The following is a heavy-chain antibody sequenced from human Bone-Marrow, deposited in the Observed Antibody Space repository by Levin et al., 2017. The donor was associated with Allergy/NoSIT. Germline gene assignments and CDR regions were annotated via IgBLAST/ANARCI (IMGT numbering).Heavy chain of an antibody. CDR2: IYSDGST. J-gene: IGHJ3*01. V-gene: IGHV3-53*01. CDR1: GFTVSSNY. CDR3: ARVKVAGDYVAFEF. D-gene: IGHD6-19*01. Sequence: GGSLRLSCAASGFTVSSNYMSWVRQAPGKELDWVSIIYSDGSTYYADSVQGRFTISRDNSKNILYLEMNSLRAEDTAMYYCARVKVAGDYVAFEFWGQGTMVTVSS.